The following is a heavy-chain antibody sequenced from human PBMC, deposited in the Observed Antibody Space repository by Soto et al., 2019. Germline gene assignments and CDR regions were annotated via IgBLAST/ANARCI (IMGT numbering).Heavy chain of an antibody. J-gene: IGHJ4*02. V-gene: IGHV4-30-2*01. D-gene: IGHD2-15*01. Sequence: SETLSLTCAVSGGSISSGGYSWSWIRRPPGKGLEWIGYIYHSGSTYYNPSLKSRVTISVDRSKNQFSLKLSSVTAADTAVYYCAREGYCSGGSCSTYFDYWGQGTLVTVSS. CDR2: IYHSGST. CDR1: GGSISSGGYS. CDR3: AREGYCSGGSCSTYFDY.